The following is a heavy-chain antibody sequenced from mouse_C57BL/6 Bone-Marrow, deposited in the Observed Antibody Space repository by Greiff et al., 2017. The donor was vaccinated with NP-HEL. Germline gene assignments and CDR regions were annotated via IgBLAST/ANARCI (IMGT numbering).Heavy chain of an antibody. CDR1: GYTLTSYW. CDR2: IYPGSGST. V-gene: IGHV1-55*01. J-gene: IGHJ3*01. CDR3: SLYYGNYWFAY. Sequence: QVQLQQPGAELVKPGASVKMSCKASGYTLTSYWITWVKQRPGQGLEWIGDIYPGSGSTNYNEKFKSKATRTVDTSSSTAYMQLSSLTSEDSTVYYYSLYYGNYWFAYWGQGTLVTVSA. D-gene: IGHD2-1*01.